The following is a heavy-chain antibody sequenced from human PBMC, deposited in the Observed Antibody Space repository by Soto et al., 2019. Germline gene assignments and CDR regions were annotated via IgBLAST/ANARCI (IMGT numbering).Heavy chain of an antibody. CDR1: GGSVSSGSYY. V-gene: IGHV4-61*01. D-gene: IGHD3-10*01. J-gene: IGHJ6*02. CDR2: IYYSGNT. CDR3: AREWFGELFGDKTYYYYYSGVDV. Sequence: TLSLTCTVSGGSVSSGSYYWSWIRQPPGKGLEWIGYIYYSGNTNYNPSLKSRVTISVDTSKNQFSLKLTSVTAADTAVYYCAREWFGELFGDKTYYYYYSGVDVWDQGTTVTVFS.